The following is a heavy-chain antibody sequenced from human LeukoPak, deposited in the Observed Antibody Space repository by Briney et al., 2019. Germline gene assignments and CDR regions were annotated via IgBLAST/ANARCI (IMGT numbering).Heavy chain of an antibody. D-gene: IGHD5/OR15-5a*01. CDR3: ARDHVYGGADY. Sequence: GGSLRLSCAASGFTFHNYAIHWVRHAPGNGLEWVSLTSGDGITTYFADSVKGRFTISRDNSKSSLFLQMNSLRTEDTALYYCARDHVYGGADYWGQGTLVTVSS. V-gene: IGHV3-43*02. CDR2: TSGDGITT. CDR1: GFTFHNYA. J-gene: IGHJ4*02.